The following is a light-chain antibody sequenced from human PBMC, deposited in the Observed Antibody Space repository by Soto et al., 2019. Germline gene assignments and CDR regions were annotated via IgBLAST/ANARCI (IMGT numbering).Light chain of an antibody. J-gene: IGKJ1*01. V-gene: IGKV1-6*01. Sequence: AIQMTQSPSSLSAFVGDRVTISCRASQDIRNDLGWYQQKPGKAPKLLIYAASKLQSGVPSRFSGSGSGTDFTLTISSLQPEDFATYYCLQAYIYPWTFGQGTKVEIK. CDR3: LQAYIYPWT. CDR2: AAS. CDR1: QDIRND.